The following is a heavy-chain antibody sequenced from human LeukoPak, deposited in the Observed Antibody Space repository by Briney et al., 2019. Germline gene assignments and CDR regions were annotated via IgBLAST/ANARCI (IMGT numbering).Heavy chain of an antibody. CDR3: AKPIVGAGSFDY. Sequence: GASVKVSCKASGYTFTGYFMHWVRQAPGQGLEWMGWINPNSGGTNYAQKFQGRVTMTKDTSISTAYMELSRLRSDDTAVYSCAKPIVGAGSFDYWGRGTLVTVSS. V-gene: IGHV1-2*02. D-gene: IGHD1-26*01. CDR1: GYTFTGYF. J-gene: IGHJ4*02. CDR2: INPNSGGT.